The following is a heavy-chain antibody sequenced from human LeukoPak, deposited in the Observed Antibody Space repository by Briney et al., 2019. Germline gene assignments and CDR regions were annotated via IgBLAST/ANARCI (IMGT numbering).Heavy chain of an antibody. D-gene: IGHD3-22*01. CDR2: IYHTGST. CDR1: GGSIRSYY. J-gene: IGHJ4*02. CDR3: ARGVYNYDTSGYYDHYFDS. V-gene: IGHV4-59*01. Sequence: SETLSLTCTVSGGSIRSYYWTWSRQPPGKGLDWIGYIYHTGSTHFNPSLKSRVTISLDTSNNQFSLKLTSVTAADTAVYYCARGVYNYDTSGYYDHYFDSWGQGTLVTVSS.